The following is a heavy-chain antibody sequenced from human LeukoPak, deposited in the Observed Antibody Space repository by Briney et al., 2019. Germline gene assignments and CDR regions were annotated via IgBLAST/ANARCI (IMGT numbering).Heavy chain of an antibody. CDR3: ARLSQYYYYMDV. CDR2: IYYSGST. CDR1: GGSISSGGYY. V-gene: IGHV4-31*03. Sequence: SETLSLTCTVSGGSISSGGYYWSWIRQHPGKGLEWIGYIYYSGSTYYNPSLKSRVTISVDTSKNQFSLKLSSVTAADTAVYYCARLSQYYYYMDVWGKGTTVTVSS. J-gene: IGHJ6*03.